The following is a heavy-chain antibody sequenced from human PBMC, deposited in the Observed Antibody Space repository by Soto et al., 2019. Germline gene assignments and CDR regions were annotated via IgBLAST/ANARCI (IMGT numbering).Heavy chain of an antibody. CDR3: AKDTGLRFLEWFLDY. CDR2: ISGSGGST. D-gene: IGHD3-3*01. Sequence: PVGSLRLSCAASGFNFSSYAMSWVRQAPGKGLEWVSAISGSGGSTYYADSVKGRFTISKDNSKKTLNLQMNTLRAEDTAVYYCAKDTGLRFLEWFLDYWGKEPLVTASS. V-gene: IGHV3-23*01. J-gene: IGHJ4*02. CDR1: GFNFSSYA.